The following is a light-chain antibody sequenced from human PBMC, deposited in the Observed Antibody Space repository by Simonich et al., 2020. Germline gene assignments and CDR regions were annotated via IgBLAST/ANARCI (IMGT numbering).Light chain of an antibody. J-gene: IGLJ3*02. Sequence: NFMLTQPHSVSESPGKTVTISCTRSSGSIASNYVQWYQQPPGSSPTPVIYEYNQRPSGVPDRFSGSIDSSSNSASLTISGLKTEDEADYYCQSYDSSNRVFGGGTKLTVL. CDR2: EYN. CDR3: QSYDSSNRV. CDR1: SGSIASNY. V-gene: IGLV6-57*01.